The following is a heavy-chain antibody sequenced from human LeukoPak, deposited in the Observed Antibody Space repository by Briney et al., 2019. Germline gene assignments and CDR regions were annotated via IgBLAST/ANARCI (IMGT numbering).Heavy chain of an antibody. CDR1: GGTFSSYA. CDR3: ARGHGFYDTKFDP. D-gene: IGHD3-9*01. J-gene: IGHJ5*02. Sequence: ASVTVSCKASGGTFSSYAISWVRQAPGQGLEWMGWMNPNSGNTGYAQKFQGRVTMTRNTSISTAYMELSSLRSEDTAVYYCARGHGFYDTKFDPWGQGTLVTVSS. CDR2: MNPNSGNT. V-gene: IGHV1-8*02.